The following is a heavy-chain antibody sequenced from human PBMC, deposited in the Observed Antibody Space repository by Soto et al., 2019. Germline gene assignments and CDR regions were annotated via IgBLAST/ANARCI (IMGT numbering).Heavy chain of an antibody. V-gene: IGHV4-59*08. Sequence: SETLSLTCTVSGASIGSYYWTWIRQPPGKGLEWIGYIYYSGSTNYSPSLKSRVTISRDTSKNQFSLRLSSVTAADTAVYYCARHIVVPAALEGYYKSDMDVWGQGTTVTVSS. CDR2: IYYSGST. D-gene: IGHD2-2*01. CDR3: ARHIVVPAALEGYYKSDMDV. J-gene: IGHJ6*02. CDR1: GASIGSYY.